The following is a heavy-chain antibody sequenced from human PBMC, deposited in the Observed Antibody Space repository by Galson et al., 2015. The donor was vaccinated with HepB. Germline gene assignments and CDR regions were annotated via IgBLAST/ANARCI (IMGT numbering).Heavy chain of an antibody. CDR3: ASGVGATHAFDI. D-gene: IGHD1-26*01. J-gene: IGHJ3*02. Sequence: SETLSLTCTVSVGSISSYYWSWIRQPPGKGLEWIGYIYYSGSTNYNPSLKSRVTISVDTSKNQFSLKLSSVTAADTAVYYCASGVGATHAFDIWGQGTMVTVSS. CDR1: VGSISSYY. V-gene: IGHV4-59*01. CDR2: IYYSGST.